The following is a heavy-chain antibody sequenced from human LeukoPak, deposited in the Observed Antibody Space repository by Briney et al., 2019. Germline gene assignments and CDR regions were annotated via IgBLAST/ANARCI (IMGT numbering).Heavy chain of an antibody. V-gene: IGHV1-46*01. D-gene: IGHD3-3*01. J-gene: IGHJ6*02. CDR2: INPSGGST. Sequence: ASVKVSCKASGYTFTSYYMHWVRQAPGQGLEWMVIINPSGGSTSYTQKFQGRVTMTRDTSTSTVYMELSSLRSEDTAVYYCARTSEWLPGMDVWGQGTTVTVSS. CDR1: GYTFTSYY. CDR3: ARTSEWLPGMDV.